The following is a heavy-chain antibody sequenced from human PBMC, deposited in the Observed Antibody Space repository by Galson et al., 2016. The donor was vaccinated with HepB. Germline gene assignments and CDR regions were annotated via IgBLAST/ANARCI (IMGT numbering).Heavy chain of an antibody. V-gene: IGHV4-31*03. CDR1: AGTISITGYF. CDR3: ARYGSWTGFDY. J-gene: IGHJ4*02. D-gene: IGHD6-13*01. CDR2: ISHSGSA. Sequence: TLSLTCTVSAGTISITGYFWSWIRQLPGGGLEWIGYISHSGSAYLNPSLKSRSTISVDTAKNQFSLDMRSVTAAATAVYFCARYGSWTGFDYWGQGTLVTVSS.